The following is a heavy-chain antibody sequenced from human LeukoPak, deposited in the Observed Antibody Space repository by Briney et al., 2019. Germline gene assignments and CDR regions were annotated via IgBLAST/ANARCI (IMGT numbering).Heavy chain of an antibody. CDR2: ISAYNGNT. Sequence: GASVKVSCKASGYTFTSYGISWVRQAPGQGIEWMGWISAYNGNTNYAQKLQGRVTMTTDTSTSTAYMELSRLRSDDTAVYYCARDERGEGYCSSTSCYAGIRFGELHAFDIWGQGTMVTVSS. J-gene: IGHJ3*02. D-gene: IGHD2-2*01. CDR1: GYTFTSYG. V-gene: IGHV1-18*01. CDR3: ARDERGEGYCSSTSCYAGIRFGELHAFDI.